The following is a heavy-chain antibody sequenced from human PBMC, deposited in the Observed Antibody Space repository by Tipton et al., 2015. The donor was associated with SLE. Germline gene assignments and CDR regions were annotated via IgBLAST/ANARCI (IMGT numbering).Heavy chain of an antibody. CDR3: AREQNDFWSGSYYYFDY. CDR2: INHSGST. J-gene: IGHJ4*02. V-gene: IGHV4-34*01. CDR1: GGSISSYY. D-gene: IGHD3-3*01. Sequence: TLSLTCTVSGGSISSYYWSWIRQPPGKGLEWIGEINHSGSTNYNPSLKSRVTISVDTSKNQFSLKLSSVTAADTAVYYCAREQNDFWSGSYYYFDYWGQGTLVTVSS.